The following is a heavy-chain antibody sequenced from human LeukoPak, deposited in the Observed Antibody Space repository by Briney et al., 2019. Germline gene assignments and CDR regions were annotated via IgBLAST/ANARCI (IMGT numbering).Heavy chain of an antibody. Sequence: SETLSLTCTVSGGSISSYYWSWIRQPPGKGLEWIGEINHSGSTNYNPSLKSRVTISVDTSKNQFSLKLSSVTAADTAVYYCARRRYYDSSDYWGQGTLVTVSS. J-gene: IGHJ4*02. CDR1: GGSISSYY. CDR2: INHSGST. V-gene: IGHV4-34*01. CDR3: ARRRYYDSSDY. D-gene: IGHD3-22*01.